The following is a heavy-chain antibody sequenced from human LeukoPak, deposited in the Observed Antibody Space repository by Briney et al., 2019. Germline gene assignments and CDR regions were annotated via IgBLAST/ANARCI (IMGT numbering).Heavy chain of an antibody. D-gene: IGHD6-13*01. CDR1: ASTFATYG. CDR3: AKVAGDRMDY. Sequence: AAGKLSCNASASTFATYGFCLVRQAPGPGLEWVGWISANTGKTDYAQKFQGRVTMTTDTSTSTAYMELRSLRPDDTAVYYCAKVAGDRMDYWGQGTLLTVSS. J-gene: IGHJ4*02. V-gene: IGHV1-18*01. CDR2: ISANTGKT.